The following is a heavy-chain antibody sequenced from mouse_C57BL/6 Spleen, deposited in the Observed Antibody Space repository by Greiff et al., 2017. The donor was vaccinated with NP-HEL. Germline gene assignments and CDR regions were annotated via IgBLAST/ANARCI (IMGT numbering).Heavy chain of an antibody. CDR2: IYPGDGDT. J-gene: IGHJ3*01. Sequence: VQLQQSGPELVKPGASVKISCKASGYAFSSSWMNWVKQRPGKGLEWIGRIYPGDGDTNYNGKFKGKATLTADKSSSTAYMQLSSLTSEDSAVYFCARGYYGSSYTFAYWGQGTLVTVSA. CDR3: ARGYYGSSYTFAY. V-gene: IGHV1-82*01. CDR1: GYAFSSSW. D-gene: IGHD1-1*01.